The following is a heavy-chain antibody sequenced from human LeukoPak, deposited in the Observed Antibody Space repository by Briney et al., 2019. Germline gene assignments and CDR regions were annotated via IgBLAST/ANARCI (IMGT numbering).Heavy chain of an antibody. J-gene: IGHJ5*02. Sequence: GSLRLSCAASGFTFSSYGMHWVRQAPGKGLEWVAVISYDGSNKYYADSVKGRFTISRDNSKNTLYLQMNSLRAEDTAVYYFAKATEGIDPWGQGTLVTVSS. CDR2: ISYDGSNK. CDR3: AKATEGIDP. V-gene: IGHV3-30*18. CDR1: GFTFSSYG.